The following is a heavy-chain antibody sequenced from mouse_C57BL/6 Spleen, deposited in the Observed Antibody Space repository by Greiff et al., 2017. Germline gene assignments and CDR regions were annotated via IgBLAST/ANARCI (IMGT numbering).Heavy chain of an antibody. D-gene: IGHD1-1*01. V-gene: IGHV5-4*01. J-gene: IGHJ3*01. CDR3: ARDQYYYGSSSWFAY. CDR1: GFTFSSYA. Sequence: EVQVVESGGGLVKPGGSLKLSCAASGFTFSSYAMSWVRQTPEKRLEWVATISDGGSYTYYPDNVKGRFTISRDNAKNNLYLQMSHLKSEDTAMYYCARDQYYYGSSSWFAYWGQGTLVTVSA. CDR2: ISDGGSYT.